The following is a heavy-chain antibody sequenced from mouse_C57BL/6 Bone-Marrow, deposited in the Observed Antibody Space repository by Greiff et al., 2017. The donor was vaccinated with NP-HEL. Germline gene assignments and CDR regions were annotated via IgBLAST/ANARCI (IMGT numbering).Heavy chain of an antibody. CDR2: IYPGSGST. J-gene: IGHJ3*01. V-gene: IGHV1-55*01. CDR1: GYTFTSYW. CDR3: AHWEEFAY. Sequence: QVQLQPGAELVKPGASVKMSCKASGYTFTSYWITWVKQRPGQGLEWIGDIYPGSGSTNYNEKFKSKATLTVDTSSSTAYMQLSSLTSEDSAVYYCAHWEEFAYWGQGTLVTVSA. D-gene: IGHD4-1*01.